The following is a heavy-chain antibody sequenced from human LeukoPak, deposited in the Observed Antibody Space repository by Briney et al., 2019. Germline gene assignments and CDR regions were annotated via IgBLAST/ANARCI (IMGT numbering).Heavy chain of an antibody. Sequence: GGSLRLSCAASGFTFSDYYMSWIRRAPGKGLEWVSYISSSGSTIYYADSVKGRFTISRDNAKNSLYLQMNSLRAEDTAVYYCARHYYDSSGYYHFDYWGQGTLVTVSS. V-gene: IGHV3-11*01. CDR3: ARHYYDSSGYYHFDY. J-gene: IGHJ4*02. CDR1: GFTFSDYY. D-gene: IGHD3-22*01. CDR2: ISSSGSTI.